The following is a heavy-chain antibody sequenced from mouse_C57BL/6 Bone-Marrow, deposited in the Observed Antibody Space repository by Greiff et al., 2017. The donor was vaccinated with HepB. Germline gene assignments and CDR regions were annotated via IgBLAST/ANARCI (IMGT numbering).Heavy chain of an antibody. CDR2: IYPGDGDT. CDR1: GYAFSSSW. Sequence: QVQLQQSGPELVKPGASVKISCKASGYAFSSSWMNWVKQRPGKGLEWIGRIYPGDGDTNYNGKFKGKATLTADKSSSTAYMQLSSLTSEDSAVYFCAPVVAPFDYWGQGTTLTVSS. D-gene: IGHD1-1*01. CDR3: APVVAPFDY. J-gene: IGHJ2*01. V-gene: IGHV1-82*01.